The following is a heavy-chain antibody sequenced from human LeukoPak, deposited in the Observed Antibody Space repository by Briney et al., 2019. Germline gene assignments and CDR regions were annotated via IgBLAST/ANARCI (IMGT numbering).Heavy chain of an antibody. CDR2: INPNSGGT. Sequence: ASVKVSCKASGGTFSSCAISWVRQAPGQGLEWMGWINPNSGGTNYAQKFQGRVTMTRDTSISTAYMELSRLRSDDTAVYYCARGEAYCSSTSCYLYYFDYWGQGTLVTVSS. V-gene: IGHV1-2*02. D-gene: IGHD2-2*01. J-gene: IGHJ4*02. CDR3: ARGEAYCSSTSCYLYYFDY. CDR1: GGTFSSCA.